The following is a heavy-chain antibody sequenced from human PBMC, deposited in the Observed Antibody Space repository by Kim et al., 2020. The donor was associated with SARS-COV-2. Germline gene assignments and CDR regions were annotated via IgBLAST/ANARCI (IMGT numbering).Heavy chain of an antibody. J-gene: IGHJ4*02. Sequence: SETLSLTCSVSGGSIRSGGNFWTWIRQHPAKGLEWIGYISYSGNPHYSPSLRSRITISLQTSENQFSLELTSVTAADTAVYYCARGQPLDYWGQGILVTVSS. D-gene: IGHD2-2*01. CDR1: GGSIRSGGNF. V-gene: IGHV4-31*03. CDR2: ISYSGNP. CDR3: ARGQPLDY.